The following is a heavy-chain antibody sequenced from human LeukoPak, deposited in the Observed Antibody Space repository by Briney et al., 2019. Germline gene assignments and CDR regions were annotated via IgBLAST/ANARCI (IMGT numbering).Heavy chain of an antibody. CDR1: RLTFRNYG. V-gene: IGHV3-30*02. Sequence: PGGSLRLSCVVSRLTFRNYGMHWVRQAPGKGLEWVAFVEYDGGDKYYTDSVKGRFTISRDNSRNTLYLQMNSLTTEDTAVYYCATKRGNSGCLESWGQGTLVTVSS. CDR3: ATKRGNSGCLES. D-gene: IGHD5-12*01. CDR2: VEYDGGDK. J-gene: IGHJ4*02.